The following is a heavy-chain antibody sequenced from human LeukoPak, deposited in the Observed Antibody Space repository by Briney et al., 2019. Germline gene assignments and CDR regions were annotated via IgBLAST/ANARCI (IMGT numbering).Heavy chain of an antibody. CDR3: ARDALNTMEYDILSH. CDR1: GGSISSSSYY. V-gene: IGHV4-39*07. CDR2: VYYTGNT. J-gene: IGHJ4*02. Sequence: SETLSLTCTVSGGSISSSSYYWGWIRQPPGKGLEWLGSVYYTGNTYYNPSLKSRFTISVDTSKNQFSLKLSSVTAADTAVYYCARDALNTMEYDILSHWGQGTLVTVSS. D-gene: IGHD3-9*01.